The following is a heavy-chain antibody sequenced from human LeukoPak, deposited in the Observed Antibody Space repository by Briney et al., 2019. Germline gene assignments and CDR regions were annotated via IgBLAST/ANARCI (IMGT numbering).Heavy chain of an antibody. Sequence: ASVKVSCKVSGYTLTELCIHWVRRAPGKGLEWMGGFDPEDGETIYAQRFQGRVTMTKDTSTDTAFMELSSLRSEDTAVYYCATLGSDGSGSYYNENWFDPWGREPWSPSPQ. V-gene: IGHV1-24*01. CDR1: GYTLTELC. J-gene: IGHJ5*02. CDR2: FDPEDGET. D-gene: IGHD3-10*01. CDR3: ATLGSDGSGSYYNENWFDP.